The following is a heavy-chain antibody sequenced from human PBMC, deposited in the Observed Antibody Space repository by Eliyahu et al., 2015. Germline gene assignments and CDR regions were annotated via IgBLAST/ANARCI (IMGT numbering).Heavy chain of an antibody. CDR3: AATIDFWSGYTSYFDY. V-gene: IGHV3-23*04. CDR1: GFTFSSYA. CDR2: ISGSTGNR. D-gene: IGHD3-3*01. Sequence: EVQLVESGGGLVQSGGSLRLSCAASGFTFSSYAMSWVRQAPGKGLEWVSTISGSTGNRYYADSVKGRFTISRDNSKNTLYLQMNSLRAEDTAVYYCAATIDFWSGYTSYFDYWGQGTLVTVSS. J-gene: IGHJ4*02.